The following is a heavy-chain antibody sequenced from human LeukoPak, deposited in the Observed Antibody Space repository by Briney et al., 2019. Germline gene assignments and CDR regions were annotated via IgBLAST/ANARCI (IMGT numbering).Heavy chain of an antibody. CDR1: GGSISSSSYY. V-gene: IGHV4-39*07. D-gene: IGHD6-13*01. Sequence: SETLSLTCTVSGGSISSSSYYWGWIRQPPGKGLEWIGSVYSSGRTYYNPSLTSRVTVSVDTSKNQFSLKLSSVTAADTAVYYCARVVGSWFRYYMDVWGKGTTVTVSS. CDR3: ARVVGSWFRYYMDV. CDR2: VYSSGRT. J-gene: IGHJ6*03.